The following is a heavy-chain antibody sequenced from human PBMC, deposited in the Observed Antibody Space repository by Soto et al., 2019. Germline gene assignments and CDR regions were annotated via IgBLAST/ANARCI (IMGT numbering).Heavy chain of an antibody. CDR3: ARDRDGGWFHMDV. CDR2: IWSDGKKE. CDR1: GFPFWHYG. Sequence: QVQLVESGGGVVQPGMSLRLSCVGSGFPFWHYGMHWVRQAPGKGLEWVAVIWSDGKKESYADFVKGRFAISRDNFKDTLYVQLHRRRAEDTAVYYCARDRDGGWFHMDVWGQGNTVTVSS. J-gene: IGHJ6*02. D-gene: IGHD6-19*01. V-gene: IGHV3-33*01.